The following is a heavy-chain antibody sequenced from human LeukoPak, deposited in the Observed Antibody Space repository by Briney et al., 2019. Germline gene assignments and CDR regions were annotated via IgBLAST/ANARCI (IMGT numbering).Heavy chain of an antibody. J-gene: IGHJ6*03. CDR3: AKRRGLELLYYYYMDV. Sequence: AGGSLRLSCAGTGFTFSSHGMNWVRQAPGKGLEWVSYISSSGSTIYYADSVKGRFTISRDNSKNTLYLQMNSLRAEDTAVYYCAKRRGLELLYYYYMDVWGKGTTVTVSS. D-gene: IGHD1-7*01. CDR1: GFTFSSHG. V-gene: IGHV3-48*01. CDR2: ISSSGSTI.